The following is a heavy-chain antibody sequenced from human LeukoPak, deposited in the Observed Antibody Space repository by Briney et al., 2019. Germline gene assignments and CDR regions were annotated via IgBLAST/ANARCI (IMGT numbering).Heavy chain of an antibody. CDR3: AALGITIIGSA. CDR2: ISSSGSTI. J-gene: IGHJ6*04. CDR1: GLTFSSYE. D-gene: IGHD3-10*02. Sequence: GGSLRLSCAASGLTFSSYEMNWVRHAPGKGLEWVSYISSSGSTIYYADSVKGRFTISRDNAKNSLYLQMNSLRAEDTAVYYCAALGITIIGSAWDKGTTVTISS. V-gene: IGHV3-48*03.